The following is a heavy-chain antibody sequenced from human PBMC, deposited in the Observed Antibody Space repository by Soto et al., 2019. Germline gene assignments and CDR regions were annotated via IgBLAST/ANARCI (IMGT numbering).Heavy chain of an antibody. CDR1: GYTFTSYG. Sequence: ASVKVSCKASGYTFTSYGINWVRQAPGQELEWMGWISAYNGNTNYAQKLQGRVTMTTDTSTSTAYMELRSLRSDDTAVYYCERGTTVETRTHWGQGTPVTVSS. CDR2: ISAYNGNT. J-gene: IGHJ4*02. CDR3: ERGTTVETRTH. D-gene: IGHD4-17*01. V-gene: IGHV1-18*01.